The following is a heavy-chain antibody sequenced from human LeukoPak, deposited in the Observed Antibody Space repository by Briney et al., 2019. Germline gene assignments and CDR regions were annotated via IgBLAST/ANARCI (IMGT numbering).Heavy chain of an antibody. CDR3: ATGDHGDYVLSY. D-gene: IGHD4-17*01. Sequence: GGSLRLSCAASGFTFSSYAMHWVRQAPGKGLEWVAVISYDGSNKYYADSVKGRFTISRDNSKNTLYLQMNSLRAEDTAVYYCATGDHGDYVLSYWGQGTLVTDSS. CDR2: ISYDGSNK. CDR1: GFTFSSYA. J-gene: IGHJ4*02. V-gene: IGHV3-30-3*01.